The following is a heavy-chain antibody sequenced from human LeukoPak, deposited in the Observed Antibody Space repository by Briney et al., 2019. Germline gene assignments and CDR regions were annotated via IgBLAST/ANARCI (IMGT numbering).Heavy chain of an antibody. Sequence: SETLSLTCTVSGGSISSSSYSWGWIRQPPGKGLEWIGSIYYSGSTYYNPSLKSRVTISVDTSKNQFSLKLSSVTAADTAVYYCARRVVAFDYWGQGTLVTVSS. D-gene: IGHD2-2*01. CDR2: IYYSGST. CDR1: GGSISSSSYS. J-gene: IGHJ4*02. CDR3: ARRVVAFDY. V-gene: IGHV4-39*01.